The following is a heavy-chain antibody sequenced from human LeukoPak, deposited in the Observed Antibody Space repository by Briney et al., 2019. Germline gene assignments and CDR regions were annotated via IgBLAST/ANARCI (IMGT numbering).Heavy chain of an antibody. J-gene: IGHJ4*02. CDR3: ARGEVGDTAMVTLDY. CDR2: ISAYNGNT. D-gene: IGHD5-18*01. Sequence: GASVKVSCKASGYTFTSYGISWVRQAPGQGLEWMGWISAYNGNTNYAQKLQGRVTMTTDTSTSTAYMELRSLRSDDTAVYYRARGEVGDTAMVTLDYWGQGTLVTVSS. CDR1: GYTFTSYG. V-gene: IGHV1-18*04.